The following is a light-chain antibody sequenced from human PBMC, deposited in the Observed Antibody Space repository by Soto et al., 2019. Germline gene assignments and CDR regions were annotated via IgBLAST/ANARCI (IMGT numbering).Light chain of an antibody. CDR2: EVS. V-gene: IGLV2-8*01. CDR3: SSYAGSNTFV. CDR1: SSDVGGYNF. J-gene: IGLJ2*01. Sequence: QSALTQPPSASGSPGQSVTISCTGTSSDVGGYNFVSWYQQHPGKAPKLMISEVSNRPSGVPDRFSGSKSGNTASLTVSGLQAEDEADYYCSSYAGSNTFVFGGGTKLTVL.